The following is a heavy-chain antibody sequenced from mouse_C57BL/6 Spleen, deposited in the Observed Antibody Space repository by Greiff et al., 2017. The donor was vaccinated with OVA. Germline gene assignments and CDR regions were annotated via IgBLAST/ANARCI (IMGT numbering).Heavy chain of an antibody. CDR3: ARDAQATGFAY. V-gene: IGHV1-52*01. CDR1: GYTFTSYW. Sequence: QVQLKQPGAELVRPGSSVKLSCKASGYTFTSYWMHWVKQRPIQGLEWIGNIDPSDSETHYNQKFKDKATLTVDKSSSTAYMQLSSLTSEDSAVYYCARDAQATGFAYWGQGTLVTVSA. D-gene: IGHD3-2*02. J-gene: IGHJ3*01. CDR2: IDPSDSET.